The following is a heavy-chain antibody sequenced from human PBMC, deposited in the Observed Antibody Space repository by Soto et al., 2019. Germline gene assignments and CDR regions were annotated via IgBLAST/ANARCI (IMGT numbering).Heavy chain of an antibody. CDR3: ALRGTGQELVAGGFDY. Sequence: LRPSCAGSGFSFSPYVMNWVRQSRGTGLEWVAAIWYDGSNKYYAESVKGRFTVSRDNSKNTLYLQMTSLRVEDTAVYFCALRGTGQELVAGGFDYWGQGTLVTVSS. D-gene: IGHD6-13*01. J-gene: IGHJ4*02. CDR1: GFSFSPYV. CDR2: IWYDGSNK. V-gene: IGHV3-33*01.